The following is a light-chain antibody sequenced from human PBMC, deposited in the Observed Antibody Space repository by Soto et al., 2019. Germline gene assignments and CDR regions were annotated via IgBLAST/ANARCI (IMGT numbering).Light chain of an antibody. V-gene: IGKV1-5*01. CDR2: DAS. J-gene: IGKJ1*01. CDR1: QTINNW. CDR3: QQEEACPKT. Sequence: DVQVTLSPSSLSAFVGDRVTITCGASQTINNWLAWYQQKPGRAQKXLIYDASSLESGVPSRFSGSGSATALNITLSILQTGDPSTLDGQQEEACPKTFCPGTKVDIK.